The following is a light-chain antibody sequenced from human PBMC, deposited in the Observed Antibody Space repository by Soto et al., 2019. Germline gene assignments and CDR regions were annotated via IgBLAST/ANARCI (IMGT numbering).Light chain of an antibody. V-gene: IGKV1-5*03. CDR2: KAS. J-gene: IGKJ2*01. CDR1: QSINTW. Sequence: DIQMTQSPSTMSASVGDRVTITCRASQSINTWLASYQHKPGKAPKLLIYKASSLEGGVPSRFSGSGSGTEFTLTISSLQPDDFATYYCQQYNTYSLTFGQGTKVET. CDR3: QQYNTYSLT.